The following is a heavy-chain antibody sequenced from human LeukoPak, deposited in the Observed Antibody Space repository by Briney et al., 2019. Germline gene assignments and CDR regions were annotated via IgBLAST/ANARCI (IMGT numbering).Heavy chain of an antibody. D-gene: IGHD1-1*01. CDR3: ATSGEGNDFDP. J-gene: IGHJ5*02. Sequence: DSVKGRFTISRDNSKNTLYLQMNSLRAEDTAVYYCATSGEGNDFDPWGQGTLVTVSS. V-gene: IGHV3-23*01.